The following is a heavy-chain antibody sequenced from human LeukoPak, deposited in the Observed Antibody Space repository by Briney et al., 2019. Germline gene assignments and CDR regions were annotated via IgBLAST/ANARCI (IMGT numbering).Heavy chain of an antibody. D-gene: IGHD5-24*01. J-gene: IGHJ5*02. Sequence: GGSLGLSCAASGSTLSAYTMTWVRQTPGKGLEWVSFITASDSRTNYADSVKGRFTISRDKSKNTLYLKMNSLRAEDTAVYYCARGSSRDGYNPWGQGTLVTVSS. V-gene: IGHV3-23*01. CDR2: ITASDSRT. CDR1: GSTLSAYT. CDR3: ARGSSRDGYNP.